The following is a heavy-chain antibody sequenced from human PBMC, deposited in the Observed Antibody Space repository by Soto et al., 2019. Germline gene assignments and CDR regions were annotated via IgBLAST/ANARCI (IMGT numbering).Heavy chain of an antibody. CDR3: ASQPTNQRGEDYYDSSGPLY. V-gene: IGHV3-30-3*01. J-gene: IGHJ4*02. D-gene: IGHD3-22*01. Sequence: QVQLVESGGGVVQPGRSLRLSCAASGFTFSSYAMHWVRQAPGKGLEWVAVISYDGSNKYYAHSVKGRFTISRDNSKNTLYLQMNSLRAEDTAVYYCASQPTNQRGEDYYDSSGPLYWGQGTLVTVSS. CDR2: ISYDGSNK. CDR1: GFTFSSYA.